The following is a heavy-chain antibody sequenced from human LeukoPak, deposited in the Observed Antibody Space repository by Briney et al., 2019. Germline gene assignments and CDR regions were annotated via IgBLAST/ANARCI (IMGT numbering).Heavy chain of an antibody. CDR2: ISSSGSII. D-gene: IGHD2-2*01. J-gene: IGHJ4*02. Sequence: GGSLRLSCAASGFIFNDYYMSWIRQAPGKGLEWVSYISSSGSIIYHADSVKGRFTISRDNAKNTLYLQMNSLRVEDTAVYYCARDYRCSSTSCKDRTFDYWGQGTLVTVSS. V-gene: IGHV3-11*01. CDR3: ARDYRCSSTSCKDRTFDY. CDR1: GFIFNDYY.